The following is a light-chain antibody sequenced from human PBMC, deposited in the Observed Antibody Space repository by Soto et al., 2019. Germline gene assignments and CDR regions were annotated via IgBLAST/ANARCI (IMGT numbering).Light chain of an antibody. J-gene: IGLJ2*01. CDR1: NIGSKS. CDR2: YDS. Sequence: SYELTQPPSVSVAPGKTARITCGGNNIGSKSVHWYQQKPGQAPVLVIYYDSDRPSGIPERFSGSNSGNTATLTISRVEAGDEADYYCQVWDSSSDHPSVVFGGGTKVTFL. V-gene: IGLV3-21*04. CDR3: QVWDSSSDHPSVV.